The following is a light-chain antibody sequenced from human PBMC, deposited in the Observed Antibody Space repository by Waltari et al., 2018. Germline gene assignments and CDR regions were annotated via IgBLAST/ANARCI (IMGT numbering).Light chain of an antibody. CDR1: SSDVGGYNY. J-gene: IGLJ3*02. Sequence: QSALTQPPSASGSPGQSVTISCTGTSSDVGGYNYVSWYQQHPGKAPKLMISEVTRRPSGVTDRFSGSKSGNTASLTVSGLQAEDEADYYCSSYAGGNTWVFGGGTKLTVL. V-gene: IGLV2-8*01. CDR2: EVT. CDR3: SSYAGGNTWV.